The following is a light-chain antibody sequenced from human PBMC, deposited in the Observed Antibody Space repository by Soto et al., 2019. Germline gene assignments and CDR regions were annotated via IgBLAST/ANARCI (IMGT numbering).Light chain of an antibody. V-gene: IGKV1-39*01. CDR3: QPSYSTPQT. CDR2: AAS. J-gene: IGKJ1*01. CDR1: QTISSW. Sequence: DIQMTQSPSTLSGSVGDRVTITGRASQTISSWLAWYQHQPGRAPKLLIYAASSLQSGVPSRFSGSGSGTAFTLTISSLQPEDFATYYCQPSYSTPQTVGQGTKVEIK.